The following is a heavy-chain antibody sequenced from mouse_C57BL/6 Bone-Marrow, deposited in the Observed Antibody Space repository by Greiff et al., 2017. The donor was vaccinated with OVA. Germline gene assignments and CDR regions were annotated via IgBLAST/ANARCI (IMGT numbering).Heavy chain of an antibody. V-gene: IGHV1-59*01. D-gene: IGHD2-12*01. J-gene: IGHJ4*01. CDR1: GYTFTSYW. CDR3: ARGSYYVYYAMDY. Sequence: QVQLQQPGAELVRPGTSVKLSCKASGYTFTSYWMHWVKQRPGQGLEWIGVIDPSDSYTNYNQKFKGKATLTVDTSSSTAYMQLSSLTSEDSAVYYCARGSYYVYYAMDYWSQGTSVTVSS. CDR2: IDPSDSYT.